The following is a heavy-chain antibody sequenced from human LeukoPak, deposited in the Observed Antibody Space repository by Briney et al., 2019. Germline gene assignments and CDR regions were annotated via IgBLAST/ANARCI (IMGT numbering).Heavy chain of an antibody. CDR1: GGSFSGYY. CDR3: AGNDDILTGPLDY. J-gene: IGHJ4*02. V-gene: IGHV4-34*01. D-gene: IGHD3-9*01. Sequence: PSETLSLTCAVYGGSFSGYYWSWIRQPPGKELEWIGEINHSGSTNYNPSLKSRVTISVDTSKNQFSLKLSSVTAADTAVYYCAGNDDILTGPLDYWGQGTLVTVSS. CDR2: INHSGST.